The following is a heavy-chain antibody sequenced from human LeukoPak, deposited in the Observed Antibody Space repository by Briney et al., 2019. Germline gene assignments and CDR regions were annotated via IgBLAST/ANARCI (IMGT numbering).Heavy chain of an antibody. V-gene: IGHV3-43D*03. CDR2: ISWDASGT. Sequence: GRSLRPSCAAAGLTFGHYAIECVRHAPGEGREWVSLISWDASGTYYADSVKGRFTISRDNSKNSLSLQMNSLRPEDTALYYCAKERRGYYMDVWGKGTTVAVSS. CDR3: AKERRGYYMDV. CDR1: GLTFGHYA. D-gene: IGHD3-10*01. J-gene: IGHJ6*03.